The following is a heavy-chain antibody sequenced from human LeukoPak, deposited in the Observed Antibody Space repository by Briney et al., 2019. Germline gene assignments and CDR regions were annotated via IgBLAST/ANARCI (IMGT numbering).Heavy chain of an antibody. CDR3: ASEEGYCSSTSCHIDY. D-gene: IGHD2-2*01. Sequence: ASVKVSCKASGYTFTAYYMHWVRQAPGQGLEWLGWINPNSGGTNYAQKFQGRVTMTRDTSISKAYMELSRLRSDDTALYYCASEEGYCSSTSCHIDYWGQGTLVTVSS. J-gene: IGHJ4*02. V-gene: IGHV1-2*02. CDR2: INPNSGGT. CDR1: GYTFTAYY.